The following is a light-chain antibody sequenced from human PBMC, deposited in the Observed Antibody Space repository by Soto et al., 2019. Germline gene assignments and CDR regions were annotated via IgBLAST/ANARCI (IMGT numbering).Light chain of an antibody. V-gene: IGLV1-44*01. Sequence: SVLTQPPSASGTPGQRVTISCSGSSSNIESNTVTWYQQLPGTAPKLVIYSNYDRPSGVPDRFSGSTSGTSASLVIRGLQSEDEADYYCASWDDRLGAVIFGGGTKVTVL. CDR2: SNY. J-gene: IGLJ2*01. CDR3: ASWDDRLGAVI. CDR1: SSNIESNT.